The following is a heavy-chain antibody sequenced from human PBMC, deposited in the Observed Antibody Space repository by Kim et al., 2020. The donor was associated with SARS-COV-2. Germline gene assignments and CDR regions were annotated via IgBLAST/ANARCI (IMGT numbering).Heavy chain of an antibody. CDR2: IYYSGST. J-gene: IGHJ4*01. D-gene: IGHD3-9*01. V-gene: IGHV4-59*01. Sequence: SETLSLTCTVSGGSISSYYWSWIRQPPGKGLEWIGYIYYSGSTNYNPSLKSRVTISVDTSKNQFSLKLSSVTAADTAVYYCARSPEPLRYFDCYAFDYWG. CDR3: ARSPEPLRYFDCYAFDY. CDR1: GGSISSYY.